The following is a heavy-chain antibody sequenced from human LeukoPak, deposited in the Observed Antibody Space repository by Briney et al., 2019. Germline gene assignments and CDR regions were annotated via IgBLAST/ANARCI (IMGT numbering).Heavy chain of an antibody. CDR2: ISNSGGST. J-gene: IGHJ4*02. D-gene: IGHD3-10*01. CDR3: ARRRVTFVRGVDITSYYFDY. CDR1: GFTFSSYA. V-gene: IGHV3-23*01. Sequence: GGSLRLSCAASGFTFSSYAMSWVRQAPGKGLEWVSGISNSGGSTYNADSVKGRFTISRDNSKNTLYLQMNSLRAEDTAFYCCARRRVTFVRGVDITSYYFDYWGQGTLVTVSS.